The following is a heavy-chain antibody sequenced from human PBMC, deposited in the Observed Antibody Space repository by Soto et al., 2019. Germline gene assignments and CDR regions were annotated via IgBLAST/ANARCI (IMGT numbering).Heavy chain of an antibody. Sequence: LGWSLRLSCAASGFNFDDYYMSWIRQAPGKGLEWVSDINSDGSTTHYADSVKGRFTISRDNAKKSVYLQMISLRVDDTAVYYCSRDAWGGTSGQGPLVTVSS. CDR2: INSDGSTT. D-gene: IGHD3-10*01. V-gene: IGHV3-11*01. J-gene: IGHJ5*02. CDR1: GFNFDDYY. CDR3: SRDAWGGT.